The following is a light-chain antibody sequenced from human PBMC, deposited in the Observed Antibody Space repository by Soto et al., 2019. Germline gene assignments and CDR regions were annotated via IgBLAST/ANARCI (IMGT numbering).Light chain of an antibody. Sequence: EIVMTQSPATLSVSPGESATLSCRASQSVGSNLAWYQQKPGQAPRLLIYGAFIRATGIPDRFSGSGSGTEFTLTINSLQSEDFAVYYCQQYNNWPRTFGQGTKVEIK. V-gene: IGKV3D-15*01. J-gene: IGKJ1*01. CDR2: GAF. CDR3: QQYNNWPRT. CDR1: QSVGSN.